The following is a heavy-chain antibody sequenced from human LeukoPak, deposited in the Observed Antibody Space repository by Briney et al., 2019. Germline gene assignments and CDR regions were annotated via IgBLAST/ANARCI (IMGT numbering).Heavy chain of an antibody. V-gene: IGHV1-69*04. D-gene: IGHD3-16*01. CDR3: ATFGLDYVGY. J-gene: IGHJ4*02. CDR1: GGTFSSYA. CDR2: IIPILGIA. Sequence: ASVKVSCKASGGTFSSYAISWVRQAPGQGFEWMGRIIPILGIANYAQKFQGRVTITADKSTSTAYMELSSLRSEDTAVYYCATFGLDYVGYWGQGTLVTVSS.